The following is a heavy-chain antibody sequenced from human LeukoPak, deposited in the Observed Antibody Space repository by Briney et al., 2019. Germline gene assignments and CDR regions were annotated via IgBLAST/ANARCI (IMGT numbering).Heavy chain of an antibody. Sequence: PGGSLRLSCAASGFTFSSYWMSWVRQAPGKGLGWVGRIKSKTDGGTTDYAAPVKGRFTISRDDSKNTLYLQMNSLKTEDTAVYYCTTESVVPAGDNWFDPWGQGTLVTVSS. CDR2: IKSKTDGGTT. V-gene: IGHV3-15*01. J-gene: IGHJ5*02. CDR3: TTESVVPAGDNWFDP. CDR1: GFTFSSYW. D-gene: IGHD2-2*01.